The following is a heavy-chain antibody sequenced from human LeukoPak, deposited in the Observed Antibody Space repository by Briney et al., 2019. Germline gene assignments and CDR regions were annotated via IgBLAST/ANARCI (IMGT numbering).Heavy chain of an antibody. V-gene: IGHV1-2*02. CDR1: GYTFTGHY. Sequence: ASVKVSCKGSGYTFTGHYIHWVRQAPGQGLEWMGWINTNSGGTNYAENFQGRVTMTRDPSITTAYMELSRLRSDDTAVYYCARGGSSWYIFGYFDYWGQGTLVTVSS. D-gene: IGHD6-13*01. CDR2: INTNSGGT. J-gene: IGHJ4*02. CDR3: ARGGSSWYIFGYFDY.